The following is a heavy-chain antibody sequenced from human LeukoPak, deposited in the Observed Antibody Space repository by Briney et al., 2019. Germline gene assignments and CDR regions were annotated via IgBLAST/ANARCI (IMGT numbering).Heavy chain of an antibody. CDR1: GFTFSSYA. J-gene: IGHJ4*02. CDR2: ISGSGGRT. CDR3: AKDPGYSSSWYPDY. V-gene: IGHV3-23*01. Sequence: QAGGSLRLSCAASGFTFSSYAMNWVRQAPGKGLEWVSGISGSGGRTYYADSVKGRFTISRDNSKNTLYLQMNSLRAEDTAVYYCAKDPGYSSSWYPDYWGQGTLVTVSS. D-gene: IGHD6-13*01.